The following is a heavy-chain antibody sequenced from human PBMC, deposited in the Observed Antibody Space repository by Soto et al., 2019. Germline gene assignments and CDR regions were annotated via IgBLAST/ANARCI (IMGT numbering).Heavy chain of an antibody. CDR2: IRGFSPYT. CDR3: ARDRGYDAHDYYYNAMDV. Sequence: LRLSCVASGFTFRTYTMNWVRQAPGKGLEWVSGIRGFSPYTFYAESVKGRFTISRDNAKNSLYLQMNSLGVEDTAVYYCARDRGYDAHDYYYNAMDVWGQGTTVTVSS. CDR1: GFTFRTYT. V-gene: IGHV3-21*01. D-gene: IGHD2-15*01. J-gene: IGHJ6*02.